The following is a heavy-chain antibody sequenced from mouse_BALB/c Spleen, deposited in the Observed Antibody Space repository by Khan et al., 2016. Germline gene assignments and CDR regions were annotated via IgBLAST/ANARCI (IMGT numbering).Heavy chain of an antibody. CDR3: ARSPYGYNRAWYAY. V-gene: IGHV9-3*02. Sequence: QIQLVQSGPELKKPGETVKISCKASGYTFTNYGMNWVKQAPGKGLKSMGWTDTNTGEPPYADDFKGRFALYLETSAITGYLQINDVKNADTATYCCARSPYGYNRAWYAYWRQGTLVTDSA. D-gene: IGHD2-2*01. CDR2: TDTNTGEP. J-gene: IGHJ3*01. CDR1: GYTFTNYG.